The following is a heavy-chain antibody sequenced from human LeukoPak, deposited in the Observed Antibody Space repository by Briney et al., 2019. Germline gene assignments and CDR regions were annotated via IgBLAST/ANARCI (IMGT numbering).Heavy chain of an antibody. J-gene: IGHJ4*02. CDR3: ARDRYYDTSGFLDY. CDR2: INWNGGST. D-gene: IGHD3-22*01. V-gene: IGHV3-20*04. Sequence: GGSLRLSCAGSGFTFDYYGMTWVRQAPGKGLEWVSGINWNGGSTDYADSVNGRFTISRDNAKNSLYLQMNSLRAEDTALYYCARDRYYDTSGFLDYWGQGALVTVSS. CDR1: GFTFDYYG.